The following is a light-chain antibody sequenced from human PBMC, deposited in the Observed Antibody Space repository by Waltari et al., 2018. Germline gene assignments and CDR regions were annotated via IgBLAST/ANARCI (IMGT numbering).Light chain of an antibody. CDR2: HTS. CDR1: AGAVTSTSF. V-gene: IGLV7-43*01. J-gene: IGLJ3*02. CDR3: LLYHNGALV. Sequence: QTVVTQEPSLTVSPGRTVTLTSASTAGAVTSTSFPNWFPQKPGHPPRSLTYHTSNKHSRTPAWFSGSLFGGKAALTLSGVQPEDEADYYCLLYHNGALVFGGGTKLTVL.